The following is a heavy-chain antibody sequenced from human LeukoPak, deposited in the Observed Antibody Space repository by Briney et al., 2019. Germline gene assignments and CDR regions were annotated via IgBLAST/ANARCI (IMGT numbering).Heavy chain of an antibody. V-gene: IGHV3-66*04. Sequence: GGSLRLSCAASEFSVGSNYMTWVRQAPGKGLEWVSLIYSGGSTYYADSVKGRFTISRDNSKSTLYLQMNSLRAEDTAVYYCAKLLYYYDSSQPYWGQGTLVTVSS. D-gene: IGHD3-22*01. J-gene: IGHJ4*02. CDR2: IYSGGST. CDR1: EFSVGSNY. CDR3: AKLLYYYDSSQPY.